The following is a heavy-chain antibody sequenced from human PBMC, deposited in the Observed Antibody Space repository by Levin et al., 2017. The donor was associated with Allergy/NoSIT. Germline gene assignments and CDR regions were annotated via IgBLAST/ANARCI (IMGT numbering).Heavy chain of an antibody. Sequence: ASVKVSCKASGFTFGTDDVNWVRQAAGQGPEWVGWVSQNTGNVGYAEKFRGRVTMTRSASTSTVYMELTSLRYDDTAIYYCAQGVLSGFDLWGQGTLVTVSS. CDR3: AQGVLSGFDL. CDR2: VSQNTGNV. V-gene: IGHV1-8*01. J-gene: IGHJ3*01. CDR1: GFTFGTDD. D-gene: IGHD6-19*01.